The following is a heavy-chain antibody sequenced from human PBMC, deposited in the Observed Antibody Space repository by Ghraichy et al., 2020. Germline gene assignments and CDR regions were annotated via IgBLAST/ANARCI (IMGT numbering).Heavy chain of an antibody. Sequence: SETLSLTCAVYGGSFSGYYWSWIRQPPGKGLEWIGEINHSGSTNYNPSLKSRVTISVDTSKNQFSLKLSSVTAADTAVYYCVRTGYSPYWGQGTLVTVSS. V-gene: IGHV4-34*01. D-gene: IGHD1-26*01. CDR3: VRTGYSPY. J-gene: IGHJ4*02. CDR1: GGSFSGYY. CDR2: INHSGST.